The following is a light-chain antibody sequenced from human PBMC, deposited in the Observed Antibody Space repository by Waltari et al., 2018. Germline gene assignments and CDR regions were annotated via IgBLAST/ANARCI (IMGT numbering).Light chain of an antibody. CDR2: KAS. J-gene: IGKJ2*01. V-gene: IGKV1-5*03. CDR1: QSISSW. CDR3: QQYNSYPYT. Sequence: IQMTQSRSTLSASVRDSVTITCRASQSISSWLAWYQQKPGKAPKLLIYKASSLESGVPSRFSGSGSGTEFTLTISSLQPDDFATYYCQQYNSYPYTFGQGTKLEIK.